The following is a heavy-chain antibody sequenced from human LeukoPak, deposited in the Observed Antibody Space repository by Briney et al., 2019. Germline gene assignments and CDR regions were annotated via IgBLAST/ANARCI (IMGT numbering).Heavy chain of an antibody. Sequence: PGGSLRLSCIASGFTFRSSEMRGVRKAPGKGLEWLSYISSSGSTIYYADFVKGRFTISRDNAKNSVYLQMNSLRAEDTAVYYCARETYFDYWGQGTLLTVSS. J-gene: IGHJ4*02. CDR2: ISSSGSTI. CDR3: ARETYFDY. CDR1: GFTFRSSE. V-gene: IGHV3-48*03.